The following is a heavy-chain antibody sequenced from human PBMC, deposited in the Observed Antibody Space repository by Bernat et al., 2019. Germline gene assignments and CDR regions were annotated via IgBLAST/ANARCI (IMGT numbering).Heavy chain of an antibody. J-gene: IGHJ6*03. CDR1: GGSISSFY. D-gene: IGHD3-3*01. Sequence: QVQLQESGPGLVKPSETLSLTCTVSGGSISSFYWNWIRRPPGKGLEWLGYISHSGITNYNPSLKSRVTISVDTSKNQFSLKLSSVTAADTAVYFCARVHYGFWKTLGYYYMDVWGKGTTVTVSS. CDR3: ARVHYGFWKTLGYYYMDV. V-gene: IGHV4-59*01. CDR2: ISHSGIT.